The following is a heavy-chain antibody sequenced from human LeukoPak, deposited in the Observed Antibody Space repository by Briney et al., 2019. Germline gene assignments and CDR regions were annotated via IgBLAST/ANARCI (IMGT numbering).Heavy chain of an antibody. J-gene: IGHJ5*02. CDR3: LVWKHVFDR. D-gene: IGHD5/OR15-5a*01. V-gene: IGHV3-30*03. Sequence: PGGSLRLSCAASGFTFSSYGMYWVRQAPGKGLEWVAVMSYDGSKEYYADSVKGRFTISRDNSKNTLYLQMNSLRVEDTAVYYCLVWKHVFDRWGQGTLVTVSS. CDR2: MSYDGSKE. CDR1: GFTFSSYG.